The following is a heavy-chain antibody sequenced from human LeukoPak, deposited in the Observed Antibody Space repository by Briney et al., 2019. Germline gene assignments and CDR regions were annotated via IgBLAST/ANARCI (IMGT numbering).Heavy chain of an antibody. D-gene: IGHD5-18*01. CDR1: GFTFSIYS. V-gene: IGHV3-48*01. J-gene: IGHJ4*02. CDR2: ISYSSSTI. CDR3: ARSPSIQPWLRIDY. Sequence: GGSLRLSCAASGFTFSIYSMNWVRQTPGKGLEWVSYISYSSSTIYYADSLKGRFTISRDNAKNSLYLQMNSLRAEDTAVYYCARSPSIQPWLRIDYWGQGTLVTASS.